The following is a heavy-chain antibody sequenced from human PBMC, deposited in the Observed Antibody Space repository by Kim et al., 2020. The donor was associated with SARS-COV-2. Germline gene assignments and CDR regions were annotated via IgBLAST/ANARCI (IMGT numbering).Heavy chain of an antibody. Sequence: ASVKVSCKASGYTFTGYYMHWVRQAPGQGLEWMGRINPNSGGTNYAQKFQGRVTMTRDTSISTAYMELSRLRSDDTAVYYCASWGGPYSSSSPGLQTNNNWGQGTLVTVSS. CDR3: ASWGGPYSSSSPGLQTNNN. J-gene: IGHJ4*02. D-gene: IGHD6-6*01. CDR1: GYTFTGYY. CDR2: INPNSGGT. V-gene: IGHV1-2*06.